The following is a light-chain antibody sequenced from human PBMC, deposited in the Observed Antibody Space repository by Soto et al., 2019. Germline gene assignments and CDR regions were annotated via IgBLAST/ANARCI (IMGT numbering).Light chain of an antibody. Sequence: QSALTQPPSASGSPGQSVTISCTGTSSDVGGYNYVSWYQQHPGKAPKLMISXXSXXXXXXXXXXSGSKSGNTASLTVSGXXXXXXXDYYCSSFAGNNNLVFGGGTKLTVL. CDR2: XXS. V-gene: IGLV2-8*01. CDR1: SSDVGGYNY. J-gene: IGLJ2*01. CDR3: SSFAGNNNLV.